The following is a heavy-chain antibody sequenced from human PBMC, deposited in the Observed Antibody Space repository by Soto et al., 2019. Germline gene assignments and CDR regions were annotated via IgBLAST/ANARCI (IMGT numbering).Heavy chain of an antibody. V-gene: IGHV3-15*01. CDR3: TTAPGIQLWLRVDYYYGMDV. CDR2: IKSKTDGGTT. J-gene: IGHJ6*02. CDR1: GFTFSNAW. Sequence: NPGGSLRLSCAASGFTFSNAWMSWVRQAPGKGLEWVGRIKSKTDGGTTDYAAPVKGRFTISRDDSKNTLYLQMNSLKTEDTAVYYCTTAPGIQLWLRVDYYYGMDVWGQGTTVTVSS. D-gene: IGHD5-18*01.